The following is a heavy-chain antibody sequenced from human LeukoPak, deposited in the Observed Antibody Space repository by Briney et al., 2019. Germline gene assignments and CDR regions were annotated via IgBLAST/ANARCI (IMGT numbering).Heavy chain of an antibody. J-gene: IGHJ4*02. D-gene: IGHD5-18*01. V-gene: IGHV3-74*01. CDR1: GFTFSSYW. CDR2: INSDGSST. Sequence: PGGSLRRSCAASGFTFSSYWMHWVRQAPGKGLVWVSRINSDGSSTSYADSVKGRFTISRDNAKNTLYLQMNSLRAEDTAVYYCAREGPQGDTAMVYYFDYWGQGTLVTVSS. CDR3: AREGPQGDTAMVYYFDY.